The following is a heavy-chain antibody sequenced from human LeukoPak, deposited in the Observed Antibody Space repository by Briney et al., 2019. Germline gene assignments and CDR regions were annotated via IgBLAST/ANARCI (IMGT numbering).Heavy chain of an antibody. D-gene: IGHD2-2*01. CDR1: GFTFSSYS. CDR2: ISSSSSYI. J-gene: IGHJ4*02. CDR3: ARDRDIVVVPAPLDY. V-gene: IGHV3-21*01. Sequence: GGSLRLSCAASGFTFSSYSMNWFRQAPGKGLEWVSSISSSSSYIYYADSVKGRFTISRDNAKNSLYLQMNSLRAEDTAVYYCARDRDIVVVPAPLDYWGQGTLDTVSS.